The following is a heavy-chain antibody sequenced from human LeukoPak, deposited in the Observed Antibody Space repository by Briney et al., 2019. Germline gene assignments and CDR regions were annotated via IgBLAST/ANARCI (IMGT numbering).Heavy chain of an antibody. Sequence: VASVKVSCKASGYTFTSYYMHWVRQAPGQGLEWMGIINPSGGSTSYAQKFQGRVTMTRDTSTSTAYMELSSLRSEDTAVYYCALGVATTPFDYWGQGTLVTVSS. V-gene: IGHV1-46*01. CDR2: INPSGGST. CDR3: ALGVATTPFDY. CDR1: GYTFTSYY. J-gene: IGHJ4*02. D-gene: IGHD5-12*01.